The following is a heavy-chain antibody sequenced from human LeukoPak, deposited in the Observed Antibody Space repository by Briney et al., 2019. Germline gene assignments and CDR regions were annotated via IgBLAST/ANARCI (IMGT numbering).Heavy chain of an antibody. J-gene: IGHJ6*03. Sequence: SETLSLTCTVSGGSISSYYWSWIRQPPGKGLEWIGYIYYSGSTNYNPSLKSRVTISVDTSKNQFSLKLSSVTAADTAVYYCAQTPYYYMDVWGKGTTVTISS. CDR3: AQTPYYYMDV. V-gene: IGHV4-59*08. CDR1: GGSISSYY. CDR2: IYYSGST.